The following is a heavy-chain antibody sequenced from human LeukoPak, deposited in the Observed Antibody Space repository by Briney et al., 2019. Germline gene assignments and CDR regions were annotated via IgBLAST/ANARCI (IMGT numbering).Heavy chain of an antibody. J-gene: IGHJ6*03. D-gene: IGHD3-10*01. V-gene: IGHV3-21*01. CDR1: GFTFSSYS. Sequence: GGSLRLSCAASGFTFSSYSMNWVRQAPGKGLEWVSSISSSSSYIYYADSVKGRFTISRDNAKNSLYLQMNSLRAEDTAVYYCAREVKLLWFGRSDPTLYYYYYYMDVWGKGTTVTISS. CDR3: AREVKLLWFGRSDPTLYYYYYYMDV. CDR2: ISSSSSYI.